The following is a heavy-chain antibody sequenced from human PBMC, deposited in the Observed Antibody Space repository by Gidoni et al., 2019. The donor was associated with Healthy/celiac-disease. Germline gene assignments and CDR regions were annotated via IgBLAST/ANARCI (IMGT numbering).Heavy chain of an antibody. D-gene: IGHD6-13*01. CDR2: IVVGSGNT. V-gene: IGHV1-58*01. CDR3: AADKAAGTGHCDY. CDR1: GLTFTSSA. Sequence: QMQLVQAGPEVKKPGTSVKVSCKASGLTFTSSAVQWVRQARGQRLEWIGWIVVGSGNTNDAQKFQERVTITRDMATSTTYMELSSLRSEDTAVYYCAADKAAGTGHCDYWGQGTLVTVSS. J-gene: IGHJ4*02.